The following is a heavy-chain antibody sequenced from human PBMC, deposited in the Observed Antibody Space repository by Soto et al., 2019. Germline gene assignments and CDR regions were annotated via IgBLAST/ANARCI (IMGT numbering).Heavy chain of an antibody. CDR1: VYTFTCYY. Sequence: XSVKVSCKASVYTFTCYYMHWVRQAPGQGLEWMGWINPNSGGTNYAQKFQGRVTMTRDTSISTAYMELSRLRSDDTAVYYCARAEVGAYYDFWSGYNGGAFDIWGQGTMVT. D-gene: IGHD3-3*01. CDR3: ARAEVGAYYDFWSGYNGGAFDI. J-gene: IGHJ3*02. V-gene: IGHV1-2*02. CDR2: INPNSGGT.